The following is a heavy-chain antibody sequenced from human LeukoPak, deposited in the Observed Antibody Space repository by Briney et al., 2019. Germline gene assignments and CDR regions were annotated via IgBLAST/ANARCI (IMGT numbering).Heavy chain of an antibody. CDR3: ARGGDYYDSSGYYYDIDY. D-gene: IGHD3-22*01. V-gene: IGHV3-21*01. CDR1: GFTFSTYT. Sequence: PGGSLRLSCAASGFTFSTYTMNWVRQAPGKGLEWVSSISSSSSYIYYADSVKGRFTISRENAKNSLYLQMTSLRAEDTAVYYCARGGDYYDSSGYYYDIDYWGQGTLVTVSS. J-gene: IGHJ4*02. CDR2: ISSSSSYI.